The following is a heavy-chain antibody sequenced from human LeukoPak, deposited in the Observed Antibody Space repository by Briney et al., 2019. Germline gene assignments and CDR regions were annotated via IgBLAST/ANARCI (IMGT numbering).Heavy chain of an antibody. V-gene: IGHV3-30*02. CDR1: GFTFSSYG. D-gene: IGHD3-10*01. Sequence: PGGSLRLSCAASGFTFSSYGMHWVRQAPGKGLGWVAFIRYDGSNKYYADSVKGRFTISRDNSKNTLYLQMNSLRAEDTAVYYCAKGRAFTMVRGVDFDYWGQGTLVTVSS. CDR3: AKGRAFTMVRGVDFDY. CDR2: IRYDGSNK. J-gene: IGHJ4*02.